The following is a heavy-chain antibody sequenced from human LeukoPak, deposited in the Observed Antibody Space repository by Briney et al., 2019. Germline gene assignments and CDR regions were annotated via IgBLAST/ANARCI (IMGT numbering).Heavy chain of an antibody. CDR2: IRSKTNSYAT. Sequence: GGSLRLSCSASGFTFSDSAMHWVRQASGKGLEWVGRIRSKTNSYATAYAASVKGRFTISRDDSNNTAYLQMNSLKTEDTAVYYCTRHYYDPHDYWGQGTLVTVSS. D-gene: IGHD3-22*01. J-gene: IGHJ4*02. V-gene: IGHV3-73*01. CDR3: TRHYYDPHDY. CDR1: GFTFSDSA.